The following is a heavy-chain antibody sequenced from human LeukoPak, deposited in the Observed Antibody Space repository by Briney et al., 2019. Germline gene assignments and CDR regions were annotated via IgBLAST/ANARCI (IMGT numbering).Heavy chain of an antibody. Sequence: GESLRLSCAASGFTVSGNYMSWVRQAPGKGLEWVSVIYSGGSTYYADSVKGRFNISRDNSKNTLYLQMNSLRAEDTAVYYCARVPSRYGENYWGQGTLVTVSS. D-gene: IGHD3-10*01. CDR1: GFTVSGNY. CDR2: IYSGGST. CDR3: ARVPSRYGENY. V-gene: IGHV3-66*01. J-gene: IGHJ4*02.